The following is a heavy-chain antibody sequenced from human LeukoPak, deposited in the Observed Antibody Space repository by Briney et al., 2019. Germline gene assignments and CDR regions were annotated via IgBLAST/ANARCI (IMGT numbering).Heavy chain of an antibody. J-gene: IGHJ6*02. CDR3: ARVRGYDILTGYGYYYYGMDV. D-gene: IGHD3-9*01. V-gene: IGHV1-18*01. Sequence: GASLKVSCKPSGGTFTNYSFSWVRQAPGQGLEWMGWISAYNGNTNYAQKLQGRVTMTTDTATSTAYMELRSLRSDDTAVYYCARVRGYDILTGYGYYYYGMDVWGQGTTVTVSS. CDR1: GGTFTNYS. CDR2: ISAYNGNT.